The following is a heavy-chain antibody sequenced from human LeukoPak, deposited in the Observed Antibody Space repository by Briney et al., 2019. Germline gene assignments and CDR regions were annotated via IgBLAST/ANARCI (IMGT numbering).Heavy chain of an antibody. D-gene: IGHD4-17*01. Sequence: ASVKVSCKASGYTFTSYYMHWVRQAPGQGLEWMGIINPSGGRTTYAQKFQGRVTMTRDTSKSTVYMELSSLRSEDTAVYYCARSGAPRNNFGDYRGDYWGQGTLVTVSS. V-gene: IGHV1-46*01. CDR1: GYTFTSYY. J-gene: IGHJ4*02. CDR2: INPSGGRT. CDR3: ARSGAPRNNFGDYRGDY.